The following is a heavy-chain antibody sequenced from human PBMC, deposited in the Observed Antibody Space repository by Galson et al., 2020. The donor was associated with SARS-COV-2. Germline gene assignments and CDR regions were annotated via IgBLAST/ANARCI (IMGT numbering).Heavy chain of an antibody. CDR3: ARESLWFGEHVFDY. J-gene: IGHJ4*02. CDR2: ISSSSSYI. D-gene: IGHD3-10*01. CDR1: GFTFSSYS. Sequence: GGSLRLSCAASGFTFSSYSMNWVRQAPGKGLEWVSSISSSSSYIYYADSVKGRFTISRDNAKNSLYLQMNSLRAEDTAVYYCARESLWFGEHVFDYWGQGTLVTVSS. V-gene: IGHV3-21*01.